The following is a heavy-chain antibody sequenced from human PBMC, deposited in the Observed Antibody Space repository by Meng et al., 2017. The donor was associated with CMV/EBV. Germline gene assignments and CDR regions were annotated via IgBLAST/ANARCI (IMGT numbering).Heavy chain of an antibody. CDR1: GGSISSGDYY. J-gene: IGHJ4*02. V-gene: IGHV4-30-4*08. CDR2: IYYSGST. Sequence: QWQLPGPGPGLVKPSQTLSLTCTVSGGSISSGDYYWSWIRQPPGKGLEWIGYIYYSGSTYYNPSLKSRVTISVDTSKNQFSLKLSSVTAADTAVYYCARVGRTSCYDYWGQGTLVTVSS. D-gene: IGHD2-2*01. CDR3: ARVGRTSCYDY.